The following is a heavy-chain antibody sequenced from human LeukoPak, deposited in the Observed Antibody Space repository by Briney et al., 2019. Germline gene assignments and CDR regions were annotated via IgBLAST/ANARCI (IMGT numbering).Heavy chain of an antibody. Sequence: ASVKVSCKPSGGTFSSYAISWVRQAPGHGLEWMGRIIPIIDIANFAQKFQGRVTITADKSTSTDYMELSSLTSEDTAVYYCARHKPRGQLWLWNYYGIDVWGQGTTVTVSS. CDR3: ARHKPRGQLWLWNYYGIDV. CDR2: IIPIIDIA. D-gene: IGHD5-18*01. V-gene: IGHV1-69*04. J-gene: IGHJ6*02. CDR1: GGTFSSYA.